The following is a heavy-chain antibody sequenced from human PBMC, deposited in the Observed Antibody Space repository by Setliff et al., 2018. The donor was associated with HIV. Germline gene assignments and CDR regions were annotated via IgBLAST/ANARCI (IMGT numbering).Heavy chain of an antibody. CDR3: ASIDCGGDCYSYYYYGMDV. J-gene: IGHJ6*02. Sequence: ASVKVSCKASGYTFTNYYMHWVRQAPGQGLEWMGIINPSGGSTSYAQKFQGRVTMTRDTSTSTVYMELSSLRSEDTAVYYCASIDCGGDCYSYYYYGMDVWGQGTTVTVSS. CDR1: GYTFTNYY. V-gene: IGHV1-46*01. D-gene: IGHD2-21*02. CDR2: INPSGGST.